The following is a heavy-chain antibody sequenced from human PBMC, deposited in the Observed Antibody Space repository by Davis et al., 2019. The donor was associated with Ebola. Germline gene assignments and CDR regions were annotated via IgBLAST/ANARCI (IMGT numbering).Heavy chain of an antibody. J-gene: IGHJ6*02. CDR1: GDSVSSRSAA. CDR2: TYYRSKWYT. D-gene: IGHD2-15*01. CDR3: AREYCTGGSCYSQYYGMDV. Sequence: SETLSLTCAISGDSVSSRSAAWNWIRQSPSRGLEWLGKTYYRSKWYTDYALSVKSRIVINPDTSKNQFSLQLNSVTPDDTAVYYCAREYCTGGSCYSQYYGMDVWGQGTTVTVSS. V-gene: IGHV6-1*01.